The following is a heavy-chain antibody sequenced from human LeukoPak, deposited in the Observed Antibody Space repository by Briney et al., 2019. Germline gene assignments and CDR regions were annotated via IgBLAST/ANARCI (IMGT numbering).Heavy chain of an antibody. CDR3: AKSGLNRFDY. CDR1: GFTFSSYG. D-gene: IGHD2-15*01. J-gene: IGHJ4*02. Sequence: GRSLRLSCAASGFTFSSYGMHWVRQAPGKGLEWVAFIRYDGSSKEYADSVKGRFTISRDNSKNTLYLQMNSLRAEDTAVYYCAKSGLNRFDYWGQGTLVTVSS. CDR2: IRYDGSSK. V-gene: IGHV3-30*02.